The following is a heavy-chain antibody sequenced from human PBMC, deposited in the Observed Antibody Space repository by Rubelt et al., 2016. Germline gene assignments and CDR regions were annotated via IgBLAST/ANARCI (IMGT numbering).Heavy chain of an antibody. Sequence: GSLRLPCAASGFSFGIYSMIWIRQAPGKGLEWVSSIDNNGGRVFYADSVKGRFTNYRDNARNSLYLQMNSLKTEDTAVYYCTTDILGAYNWNYVGDYWGQGTLVTVSS. CDR2: IDNNGGRV. D-gene: IGHD1-7*01. CDR3: TTDILGAYNWNYVGDY. J-gene: IGHJ4*02. V-gene: IGHV3-21*03. CDR1: GFSFGIYS.